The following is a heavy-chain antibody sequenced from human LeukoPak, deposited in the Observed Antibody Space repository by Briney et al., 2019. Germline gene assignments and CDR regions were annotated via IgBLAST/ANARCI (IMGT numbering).Heavy chain of an antibody. Sequence: SETLSLTCTVSGGSVSSGSYYWSWIRQPPGKGLEWIGYIYYSGSTNYNPSLKSRVTISVDTSKNQFSLKLSSVTAADTAVYYCARFAYCGGHCWYYFDYWGQGSLVTVSS. J-gene: IGHJ4*02. CDR3: ARFAYCGGHCWYYFDY. D-gene: IGHD2-21*02. CDR1: GGSVSSGSYY. V-gene: IGHV4-61*01. CDR2: IYYSGST.